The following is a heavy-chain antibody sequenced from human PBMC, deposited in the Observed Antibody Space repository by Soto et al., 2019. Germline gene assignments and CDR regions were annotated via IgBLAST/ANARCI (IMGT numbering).Heavy chain of an antibody. Sequence: ASVKVSCKASGYTFTSDAMHWVRQAPGQRLEWMGWINAGNGNTKYSQKFQGRVTITRDTSASTAYMELSSLRSEDTAVYYCARASFDYDFWSGYYIPWFDPWGQGTLVTVSS. CDR1: GYTFTSDA. CDR2: INAGNGNT. CDR3: ARASFDYDFWSGYYIPWFDP. V-gene: IGHV1-3*01. D-gene: IGHD3-3*01. J-gene: IGHJ5*02.